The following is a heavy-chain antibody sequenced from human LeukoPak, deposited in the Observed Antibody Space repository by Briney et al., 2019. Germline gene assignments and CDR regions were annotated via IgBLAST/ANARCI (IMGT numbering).Heavy chain of an antibody. CDR2: IIPILNVA. CDR3: ASEAVAGLLNY. CDR1: GGSFNSYV. D-gene: IGHD6-19*01. J-gene: IGHJ4*02. V-gene: IGHV1-69*04. Sequence: ASVKVSCKASGGSFNSYVITWVRQAPGQGLEWMGRIIPILNVANFAQKFQGRVTITTDESTSTAYMELSSLRSEDTAVYYCASEAVAGLLNYWGQGTLVTVSS.